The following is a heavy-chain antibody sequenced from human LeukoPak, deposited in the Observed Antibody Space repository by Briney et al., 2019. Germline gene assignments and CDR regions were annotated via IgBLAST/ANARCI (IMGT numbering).Heavy chain of an antibody. CDR3: AGRTQLGAFDT. CDR2: IYYSGGT. Sequence: SETLSLTCTVSGGSISSGGYYWSWIRQHPGKGLEWIGYIYYSGGTYYNPSLKSRVTISVDTSKNQFSLKLSSVTAADTAVYYCAGRTQLGAFDTWGQGTMVTVSS. D-gene: IGHD1-1*01. V-gene: IGHV4-31*03. CDR1: GGSISSGGYY. J-gene: IGHJ3*02.